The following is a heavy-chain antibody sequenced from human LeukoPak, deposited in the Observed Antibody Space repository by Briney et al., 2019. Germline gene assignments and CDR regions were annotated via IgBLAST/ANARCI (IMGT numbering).Heavy chain of an antibody. J-gene: IGHJ4*02. V-gene: IGHV4-39*01. CDR3: ARNPISLWRAFDY. D-gene: IGHD5-24*01. CDR1: GGSISSSSYY. Sequence: SETLSLTCTVSGGSISSSSYYWGWIRQPPGRGLEWIGSIYYSGSTYYNPSLKSRVTISVDTSKNQFSLKLSSVTAADTAVYYCARNPISLWRAFDYWGQGTLVTVSS. CDR2: IYYSGST.